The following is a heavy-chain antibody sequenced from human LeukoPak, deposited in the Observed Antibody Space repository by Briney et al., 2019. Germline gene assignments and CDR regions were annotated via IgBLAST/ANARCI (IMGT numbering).Heavy chain of an antibody. V-gene: IGHV1-69*01. D-gene: IGHD2-15*01. CDR2: IILIFGTA. Sequence: SVKVSCKASGGTFSSYAISWVRQAPGQGLEWMGGIILIFGTANYAQKFQGRVTITADESTSTAYMELSSLRSEDTAVYYCARDGDCSGGSCYSFDYWGQGTLVTVSS. CDR3: ARDGDCSGGSCYSFDY. J-gene: IGHJ4*02. CDR1: GGTFSSYA.